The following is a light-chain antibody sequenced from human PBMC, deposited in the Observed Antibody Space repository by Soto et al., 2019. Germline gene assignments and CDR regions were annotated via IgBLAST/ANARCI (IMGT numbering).Light chain of an antibody. CDR1: SSNIGAGYD. CDR2: GNS. V-gene: IGLV1-40*01. J-gene: IGLJ3*02. Sequence: QSVLTQPPSVSGAPGQRVTISCTGSSSNIGAGYDVHWYQQLLGTAPKLLIYGNSNRPSGVPDRFSGSKSGTSASLAITGLQADDEADYYCQSYDSSLSGSVFGGGTKLTVL. CDR3: QSYDSSLSGSV.